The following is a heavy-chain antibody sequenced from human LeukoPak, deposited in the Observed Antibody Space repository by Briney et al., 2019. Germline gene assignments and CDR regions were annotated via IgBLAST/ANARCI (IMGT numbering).Heavy chain of an antibody. Sequence: HPGGSLRLSCAASGFTLSTYDMHWVRRAPGKGLEWVSLSGIVGDTDYSDSVKGRFTISRDNAKDSLFLQMSSLRVGDTAFYYCARDSSGNFDLWGQGILVTVSS. CDR1: GFTLSTYD. CDR3: ARDSSGNFDL. CDR2: SGIVGDT. D-gene: IGHD6-25*01. J-gene: IGHJ4*02. V-gene: IGHV3-13*01.